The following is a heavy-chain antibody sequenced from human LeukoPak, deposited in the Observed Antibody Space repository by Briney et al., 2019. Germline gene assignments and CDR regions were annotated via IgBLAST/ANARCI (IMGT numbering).Heavy chain of an antibody. Sequence: GGSLRLSCAASGFIFTDYWMHWVRQGPGKELVWLARISGDGRGTTYADSVKGRFTISRDNAKSTAFLQMKSLRAEDTAVYYCASDPHSAAANWFDPWGQGTLVTVSS. D-gene: IGHD6-13*01. CDR1: GFIFTDYW. CDR3: ASDPHSAAANWFDP. V-gene: IGHV3-74*01. J-gene: IGHJ5*02. CDR2: ISGDGRGT.